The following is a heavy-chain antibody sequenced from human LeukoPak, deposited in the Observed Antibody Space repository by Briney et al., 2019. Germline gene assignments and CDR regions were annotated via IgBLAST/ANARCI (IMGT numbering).Heavy chain of an antibody. D-gene: IGHD3-9*01. Sequence: ASVKVSCKASGYTFTSYGISWVRQAPGQGLEWMGWINPNSGGTNYAQKFQGRVTMTRDTSISTAYMELSRLRSDDTAVYYCARGISITISLNNWFDPWGQGTLVTVSS. CDR3: ARGISITISLNNWFDP. J-gene: IGHJ5*02. CDR1: GYTFTSYG. CDR2: INPNSGGT. V-gene: IGHV1-2*02.